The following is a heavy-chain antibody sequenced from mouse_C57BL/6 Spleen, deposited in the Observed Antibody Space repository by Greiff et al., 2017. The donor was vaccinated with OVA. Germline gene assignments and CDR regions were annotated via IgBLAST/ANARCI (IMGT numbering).Heavy chain of an antibody. CDR3: ARSTVVATDWYFDV. CDR2: IYPYNGVS. J-gene: IGHJ1*03. V-gene: IGHV1-31*01. Sequence: EVQRVESGPELVKPGASVKISCKASGYSFTGYYMHWVKQSHGNILDWIGYIYPYNGVSSYNQKFKGKATLTVDKSSSTAYMELRSLTSEDSAVYYCARSTVVATDWYFDVWGTGTTVTVSS. CDR1: GYSFTGYY. D-gene: IGHD1-1*01.